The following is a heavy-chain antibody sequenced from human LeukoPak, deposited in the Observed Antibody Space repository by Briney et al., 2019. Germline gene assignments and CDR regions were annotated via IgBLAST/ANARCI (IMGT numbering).Heavy chain of an antibody. CDR1: GGSFSGYY. CDR3: ARRPTYYDFWSGYCFDY. D-gene: IGHD3-3*01. J-gene: IGHJ4*02. CDR2: INHSGST. V-gene: IGHV4-34*01. Sequence: SETLSLTCAVYGGSFSGYYWSWIRQPPGKGLEGIGEINHSGSTNYNPSLKSRVTISVDTSKNQFSLKLSSVTAADTAVYYCARRPTYYDFWSGYCFDYWGQGTLVTVSS.